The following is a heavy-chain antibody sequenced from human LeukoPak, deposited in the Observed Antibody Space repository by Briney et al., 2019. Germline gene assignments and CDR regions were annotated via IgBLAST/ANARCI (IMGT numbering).Heavy chain of an antibody. CDR3: AREVGYCSSTSCYTVGTFDI. D-gene: IGHD2-2*02. J-gene: IGHJ3*02. CDR1: GFDFNDFA. CDR2: MSGSGDTT. V-gene: IGHV3-23*01. Sequence: GGSLRLSCAASGFDFNDFAMTWVRQAPGKGLEWVSSMSGSGDTTQYAPSVKGRFTISRDNAKNSLYLQMNSLRAEDTAVYYCAREVGYCSSTSCYTVGTFDIWGQGTMVTVSS.